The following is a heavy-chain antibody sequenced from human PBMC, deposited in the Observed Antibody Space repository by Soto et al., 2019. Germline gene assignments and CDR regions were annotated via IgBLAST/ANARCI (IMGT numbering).Heavy chain of an antibody. CDR2: INPDNGNT. D-gene: IGHD2-15*01. Sequence: QVQLVQSGAEVKKPGASVKISCKASGYTFTRYTMNWGRQAPGQRLEWMGWINPDNGNTKSSQKFQDRVIITRDTSASTAYMYLSSLRAEDTAVYYCARGIATGQLDHWGQGTLVTVSS. V-gene: IGHV1-3*01. CDR1: GYTFTRYT. CDR3: ARGIATGQLDH. J-gene: IGHJ5*02.